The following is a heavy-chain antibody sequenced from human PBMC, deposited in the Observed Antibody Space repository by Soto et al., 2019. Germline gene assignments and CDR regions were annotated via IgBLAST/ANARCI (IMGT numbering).Heavy chain of an antibody. J-gene: IGHJ4*02. D-gene: IGHD6-19*01. CDR1: GYTFTTYG. CDR2: ISGNNGNT. CDR3: ARGSRSSGWVGTGDY. Sequence: QVQLVQSGAEVKKPGASVKVSCKASGYTFTTYGISWVRQAPGQGLEWMGWISGNNGNTNYAQNLQGRVTMTADTSTSTAYMELRSLRSDDTAVYYCARGSRSSGWVGTGDYWGQGTLVIVSS. V-gene: IGHV1-18*01.